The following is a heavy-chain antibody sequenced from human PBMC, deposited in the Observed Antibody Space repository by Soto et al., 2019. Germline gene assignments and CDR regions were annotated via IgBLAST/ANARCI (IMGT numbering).Heavy chain of an antibody. Sequence: EVQLVESGGGLVQPGRSLRLSCAASGFIFDDYAMHWVRQVPGKGLEGVSGISWKSGTMGYAASVRGRFTISRDNAKNSLFLQMNSLRAEDTAFYYCAKGGGTVTTGNWFDSWGQGTLVTVSS. J-gene: IGHJ5*01. D-gene: IGHD4-17*01. V-gene: IGHV3-9*01. CDR3: AKGGGTVTTGNWFDS. CDR2: ISWKSGTM. CDR1: GFIFDDYA.